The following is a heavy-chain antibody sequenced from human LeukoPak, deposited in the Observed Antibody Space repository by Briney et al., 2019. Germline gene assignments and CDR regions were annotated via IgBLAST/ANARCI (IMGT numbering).Heavy chain of an antibody. J-gene: IGHJ4*02. CDR3: ARDLIHRSGEANY. CDR2: ISGSGGST. V-gene: IGHV3-23*01. D-gene: IGHD3-22*01. CDR1: GFTFSSYA. Sequence: GGSLRLSCAASGFTFSSYAMSWVRQAPGKGLEWVSAISGSGGSTYYADSVKGRFTISRDNSKNTLYLQMNSLRAEDTAVYYCARDLIHRSGEANYWGRGTLVTVSS.